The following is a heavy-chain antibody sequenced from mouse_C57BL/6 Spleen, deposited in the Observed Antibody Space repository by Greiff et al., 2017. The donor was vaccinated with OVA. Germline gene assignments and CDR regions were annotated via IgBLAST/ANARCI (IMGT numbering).Heavy chain of an antibody. Sequence: QVQLQQSGAELVRPGASVKLSCKASGYTFTDYYINWVKQRPGQGLEWIARIYPGSGNTYYNEKFKGKATLTAEKSSSTAYMQLSSLTSEDSAVYFCASDYSNYVWYFDVWGTGTTVTVSS. CDR2: IYPGSGNT. D-gene: IGHD2-5*01. V-gene: IGHV1-76*01. CDR1: GYTFTDYY. CDR3: ASDYSNYVWYFDV. J-gene: IGHJ1*03.